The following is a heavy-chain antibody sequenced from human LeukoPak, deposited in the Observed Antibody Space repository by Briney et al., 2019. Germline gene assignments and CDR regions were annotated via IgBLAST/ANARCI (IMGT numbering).Heavy chain of an antibody. D-gene: IGHD2-8*01. J-gene: IGHJ4*02. CDR3: AKDRMAPQYYFDY. CDR1: GFTFSSYG. Sequence: GGSLRLSCAASGFTFSSYGMHWVRQAPGKGLEWVAVISYDGSNKYYADSVKGRFTISRDNSKNTLYLQMNSLGAEDTAVYYCAKDRMAPQYYFDYWGQGTLVTVSS. V-gene: IGHV3-30*18. CDR2: ISYDGSNK.